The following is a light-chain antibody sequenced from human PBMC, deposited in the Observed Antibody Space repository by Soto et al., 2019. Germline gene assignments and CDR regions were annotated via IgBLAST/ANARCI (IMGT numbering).Light chain of an antibody. CDR3: QQYGSSPFT. CDR1: QRVSSTY. J-gene: IGKJ2*01. CDR2: EAS. Sequence: EIVLTHSPATLSLSPGERATLSCGASQRVSSTYLAWYQQKPGLAPRLLIYEASSRATGIPDRFSGSGSGTDFTLTISRLEPEDFAVYYCQQYGSSPFTFGQGTKLEIK. V-gene: IGKV3D-20*01.